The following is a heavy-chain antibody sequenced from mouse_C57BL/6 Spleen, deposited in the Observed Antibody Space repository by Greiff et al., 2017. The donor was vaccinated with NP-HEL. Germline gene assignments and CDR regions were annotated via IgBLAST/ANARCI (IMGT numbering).Heavy chain of an antibody. CDR3: ARDFVGAMDY. Sequence: QVHVKQSGAELARPGASVKMSCKASGYTFTSYTMHWVKQRPGQGLEWIGYINPSSGYTKYNQKFKDKATLTADKSSSTAYMQLSSLTSEDSAVYYCARDFVGAMDYWGQGTSVTVSS. D-gene: IGHD4-1*01. V-gene: IGHV1-4*01. J-gene: IGHJ4*01. CDR1: GYTFTSYT. CDR2: INPSSGYT.